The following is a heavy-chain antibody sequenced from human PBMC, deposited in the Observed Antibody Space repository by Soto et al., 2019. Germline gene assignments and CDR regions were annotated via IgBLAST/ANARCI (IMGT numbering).Heavy chain of an antibody. Sequence: GALRLSCAVSGFTFSHYALIWVRQAPGKGQEWVAGMTGSGNDIRYADPVKGRFTISKDNSKNTLYLQMNSLRAEDTAIYYCAKDAVYNDGLWLVGNCGQGTLVTVSS. V-gene: IGHV3-23*01. J-gene: IGHJ4*02. D-gene: IGHD2-21*01. CDR2: MTGSGNDI. CDR1: GFTFSHYA. CDR3: AKDAVYNDGLWLVGN.